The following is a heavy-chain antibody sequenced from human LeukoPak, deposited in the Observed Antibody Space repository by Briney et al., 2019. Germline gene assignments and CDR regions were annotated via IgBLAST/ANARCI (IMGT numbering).Heavy chain of an antibody. D-gene: IGHD5-12*01. CDR1: GGSISSRSYY. V-gene: IGHV4-39*07. Sequence: PPQTLSLTCTVSGGSISSRSYYWGWIRHPPGKGLEWIWGIYFSGSTYYNPSPKSRVTISVDTSKNQFSLKLSSVTAADTAVYYCARDGVATTGMAFDIWGQGTMVTVSS. CDR3: ARDGVATTGMAFDI. J-gene: IGHJ3*02. CDR2: IYFSGST.